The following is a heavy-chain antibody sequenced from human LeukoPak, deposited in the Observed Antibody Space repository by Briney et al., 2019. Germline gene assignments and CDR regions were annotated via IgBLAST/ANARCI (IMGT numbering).Heavy chain of an antibody. J-gene: IGHJ6*03. D-gene: IGHD3-3*01. Sequence: SETLSLTYTVSGGSISSYYWSWIRQPPGKGLEWIGYIYYSGSTNYNPSLKSRVTISVDTSKNQFSLKLSSVTAADTAVYYCARGNFYDFWSGYYFAYYYYMDVWGKGTTVTVSS. CDR2: IYYSGST. CDR3: ARGNFYDFWSGYYFAYYYYMDV. V-gene: IGHV4-59*01. CDR1: GGSISSYY.